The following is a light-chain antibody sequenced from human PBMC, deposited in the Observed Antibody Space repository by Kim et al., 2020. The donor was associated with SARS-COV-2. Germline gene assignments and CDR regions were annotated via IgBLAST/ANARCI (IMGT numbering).Light chain of an antibody. CDR3: ATWDSSLTAYV. J-gene: IGLJ1*01. V-gene: IGLV1-51*01. Sequence: GQKVTRSCSGSSSNIGYYYVSWYQHLPGTVPKLLIYDNNKRPSGIPDRFSGSKSGTSATLGITGLQTGDEADYYCATWDSSLTAYVFGTGTKVTVL. CDR2: DNN. CDR1: SSNIGYYY.